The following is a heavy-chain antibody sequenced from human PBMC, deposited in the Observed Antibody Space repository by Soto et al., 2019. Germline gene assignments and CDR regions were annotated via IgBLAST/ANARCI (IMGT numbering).Heavy chain of an antibody. D-gene: IGHD2-21*02. V-gene: IGHV4-39*01. J-gene: IGHJ4*02. CDR2: IHYSGST. CDR1: GGSISSSSYY. CDR3: ARHEEAYCGGDCYSFTVFDY. Sequence: SETLSLTCTVSGGSISSSSYYWGWIRQPPGKGLEYIGNIHYSGSTNYNPSLKSRVTISVDTSKNQFSLKLSSVTAADTAVYYCARHEEAYCGGDCYSFTVFDYWGQGTLVTVSS.